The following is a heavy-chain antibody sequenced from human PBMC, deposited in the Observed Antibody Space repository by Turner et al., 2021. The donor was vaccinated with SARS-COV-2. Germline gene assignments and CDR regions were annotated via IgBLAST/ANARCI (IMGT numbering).Heavy chain of an antibody. Sequence: QVQPQESGPGLVTLSETLSLNCTVSGDSINSYYWRWIRQSPGKGLECIGYIFYSGSTNYNPSLNSRVTISVDTSKNQLSLHLTSVTAADTAIYFCARGAYASGTLNRFDAWGQGTMVTVSS. CDR1: GDSINSYY. V-gene: IGHV4-59*01. J-gene: IGHJ5*02. CDR2: IFYSGST. CDR3: ARGAYASGTLNRFDA. D-gene: IGHD3-10*01.